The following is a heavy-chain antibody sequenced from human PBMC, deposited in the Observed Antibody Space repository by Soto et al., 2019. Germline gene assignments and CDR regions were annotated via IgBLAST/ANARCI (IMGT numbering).Heavy chain of an antibody. Sequence: QVQLQESGPGLVKPSETLSLTCTVSGGSISSYYWSWIRQPPGKGLEWIGYIYYSGSTNYNPSLQSRVTISVDTSKNQFSLKLSSVTAADTAVYYCARAQQWLVDYWGQGTLVTVSS. CDR3: ARAQQWLVDY. V-gene: IGHV4-59*01. CDR1: GGSISSYY. J-gene: IGHJ4*02. CDR2: IYYSGST. D-gene: IGHD6-19*01.